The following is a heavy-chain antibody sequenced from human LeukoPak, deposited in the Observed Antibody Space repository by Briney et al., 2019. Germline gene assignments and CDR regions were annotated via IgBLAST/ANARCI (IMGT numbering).Heavy chain of an antibody. D-gene: IGHD3-22*01. CDR2: IYSGGGT. Sequence: PGGSLRLSCAVSGVTVSSNHMSWVRQAPGKGLEWVSAIYSGGGTYYADSVKGRFTLSRDISKNTLYLQMNSLRAEDTAVYYCAKSRAGVNYWGQGTLVTVSS. V-gene: IGHV3-66*01. CDR1: GVTVSSNH. CDR3: AKSRAGVNY. J-gene: IGHJ4*02.